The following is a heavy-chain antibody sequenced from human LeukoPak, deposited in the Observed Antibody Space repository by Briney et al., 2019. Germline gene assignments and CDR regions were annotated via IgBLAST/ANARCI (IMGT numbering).Heavy chain of an antibody. Sequence: PGGSLRLSCAASGFTFSSYWMSWVRQAPGKGLEWVANIKQDGSEKYYVDSVKGRFTISRDNAKNSLYLQMNSLRAEDTAVYYCARSMVSSGWYRGNNWFDPWGQGTLVTVSS. CDR2: IKQDGSEK. CDR3: ARSMVSSGWYRGNNWFDP. V-gene: IGHV3-7*01. J-gene: IGHJ5*02. CDR1: GFTFSSYW. D-gene: IGHD6-19*01.